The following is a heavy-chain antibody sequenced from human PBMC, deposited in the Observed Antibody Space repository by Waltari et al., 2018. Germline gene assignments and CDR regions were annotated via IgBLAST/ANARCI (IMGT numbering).Heavy chain of an antibody. CDR3: ARDDVDSSNFGVF. J-gene: IGHJ4*02. CDR1: GYIFSNYG. V-gene: IGHV1-18*01. D-gene: IGHD6-13*01. CDR2: IRGYNGDT. Sequence: IQLVQSGAEVKKPGASVKVACKACGYIFSNYGITWVLRTPGQGLAWMGWIRGYNGDTKYEHSRQGRVTMTTDTSTTTAYMEMRSLRYDDTAVYYCARDDVDSSNFGVFWGQGTVVTVSS.